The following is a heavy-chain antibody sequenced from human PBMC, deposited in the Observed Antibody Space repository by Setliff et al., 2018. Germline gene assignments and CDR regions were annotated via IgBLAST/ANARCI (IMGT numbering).Heavy chain of an antibody. V-gene: IGHV3-74*01. J-gene: IGHJ4*02. CDR1: GFNFNSYW. CDR3: AKRGDSSSWLEY. D-gene: IGHD6-13*01. Sequence: GVLRLSCAGSGFNFNSYWMNWVRQVPGKGLVWVSRISPDGSVIDYADSVKGRFTVSRGNAKNTLYLQMNSLRAEDTAVYYCAKRGDSSSWLEYWGQGTLVTVSS. CDR2: ISPDGSVI.